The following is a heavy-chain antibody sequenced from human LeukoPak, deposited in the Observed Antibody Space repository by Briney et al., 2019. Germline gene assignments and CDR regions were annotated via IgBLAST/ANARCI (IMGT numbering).Heavy chain of an antibody. CDR3: ARDGMVWFGEFRFDY. CDR2: INSDGSST. J-gene: IGHJ4*02. V-gene: IGHV3-74*01. Sequence: GGSLRLSCAASGFTFSSYWMHWVRQAPGRGLVWVSRINSDGSSTSYTDSVKGRFTISRDNAKNTLYLQMNSLRAEDTAVYYCARDGMVWFGEFRFDYWGQGTLVTVSS. D-gene: IGHD3-10*01. CDR1: GFTFSSYW.